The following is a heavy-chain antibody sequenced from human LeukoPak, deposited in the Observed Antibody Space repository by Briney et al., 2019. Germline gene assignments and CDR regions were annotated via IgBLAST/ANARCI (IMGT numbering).Heavy chain of an antibody. J-gene: IGHJ3*02. V-gene: IGHV3-30*04. CDR1: GFTSSSYA. CDR2: ISYDGSNK. D-gene: IGHD3-10*01. CDR3: ARDPSSPYYGSGSYYYDI. Sequence: PGGSLRLSCAASGFTSSSYAMHWVRQAPGKGLEWVAVISYDGSNKYYADSVKGRFTISRDNSKNTLYLQMNSLRAEDTAVYYCARDPSSPYYGSGSYYYDIWGQGTMVTVSS.